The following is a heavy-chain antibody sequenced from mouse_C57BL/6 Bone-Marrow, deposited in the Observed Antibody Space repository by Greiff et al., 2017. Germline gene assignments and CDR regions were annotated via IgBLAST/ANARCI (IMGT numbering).Heavy chain of an antibody. D-gene: IGHD3-2*02. Sequence: VQLKESGPVLVKPGASVKMSCKASGYTFTDYYMNWVKQSHGKSLEWIGVINPYNGGTSYNQKFKGKATLTVDKSSSTSYMELNSLTSEDSAVYYCARKTKAAQFLFDYWGQGTTLTVSS. CDR1: GYTFTDYY. J-gene: IGHJ2*01. V-gene: IGHV1-19*01. CDR2: INPYNGGT. CDR3: ARKTKAAQFLFDY.